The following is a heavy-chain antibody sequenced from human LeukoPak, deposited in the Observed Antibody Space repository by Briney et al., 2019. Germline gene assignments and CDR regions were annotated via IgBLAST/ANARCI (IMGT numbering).Heavy chain of an antibody. Sequence: SETLSLTCAVYGGSFSGYYWSWIRQPPGKGLEWIGEINHSGSTNYNPSLKSRVTISVDTSKNQFSLKLSSVTAADTAVYYCARRRYSSGWYLASWFDPWGQGTLVTVSS. J-gene: IGHJ5*02. CDR2: INHSGST. D-gene: IGHD6-19*01. CDR3: ARRRYSSGWYLASWFDP. CDR1: GGSFSGYY. V-gene: IGHV4-34*01.